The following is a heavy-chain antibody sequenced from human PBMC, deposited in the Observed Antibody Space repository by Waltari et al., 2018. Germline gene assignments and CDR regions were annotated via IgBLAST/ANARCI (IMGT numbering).Heavy chain of an antibody. J-gene: IGHJ3*02. Sequence: QVQLVQSGAEVKKPGASVKVSCKASGYTFTGHYMPWVRQAPGQGLEWMGRINPNSSGTNYAQKCQGRVTMTRDTSIRTAYMELSRLRSDDTAVYYCARDTYVSGYYAFDIWGQGTMVTVSS. CDR3: ARDTYVSGYYAFDI. CDR1: GYTFTGHY. V-gene: IGHV1-2*06. CDR2: INPNSSGT. D-gene: IGHD3-3*01.